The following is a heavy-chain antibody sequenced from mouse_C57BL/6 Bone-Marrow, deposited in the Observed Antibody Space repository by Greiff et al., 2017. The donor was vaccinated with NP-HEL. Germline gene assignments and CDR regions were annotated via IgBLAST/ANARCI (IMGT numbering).Heavy chain of an antibody. J-gene: IGHJ2*01. V-gene: IGHV6-3*01. CDR2: IRLKSDNYAT. CDR3: TGREDYFDY. Sequence: EVKVEESGGGLVQPGGSMKLSCVASGFTFSNYWMNWVRQSPEQGLEWVAQIRLKSDNYATHYAESVKGRFTISRDDSKSSVYLQMNNLRAEDTGIYYCTGREDYFDYWGQGTTLTVSS. CDR1: GFTFSNYW.